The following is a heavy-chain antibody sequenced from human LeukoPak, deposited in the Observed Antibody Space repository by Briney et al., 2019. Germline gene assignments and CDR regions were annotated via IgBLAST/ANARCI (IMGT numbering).Heavy chain of an antibody. CDR2: IYHSGST. D-gene: IGHD5-12*01. J-gene: IGHJ4*02. CDR3: ARDATMMGNYFNY. CDR1: GYSISSGHY. Sequence: PSETLSLTCTVSGYSISSGHYWGWIRQPPGKGLEWIGRIYHSGSTYYNPSLKSRVTISVDTSKNQFSLKLSSVTAADTAVYYCARDATMMGNYFNYWGQGTLVTVSS. V-gene: IGHV4-38-2*02.